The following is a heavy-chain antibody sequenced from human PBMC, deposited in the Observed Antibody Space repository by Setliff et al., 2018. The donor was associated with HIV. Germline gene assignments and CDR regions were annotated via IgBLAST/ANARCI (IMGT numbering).Heavy chain of an antibody. J-gene: IGHJ3*02. CDR1: GYTFTGFA. CDR2: IDAGNGNT. V-gene: IGHV1-3*01. CDR3: ARLDMYYYDSSGSMAFDI. D-gene: IGHD3-22*01. Sequence: GASVKVSCKASGYTFTGFAMHWVRQAPGQRLEWMGWIDAGNGNTKYSQRFQGRVTITRDTPASTAYLQWSSLKASDTAMYYCARLDMYYYDSSGSMAFDIWGQGTMVTVSS.